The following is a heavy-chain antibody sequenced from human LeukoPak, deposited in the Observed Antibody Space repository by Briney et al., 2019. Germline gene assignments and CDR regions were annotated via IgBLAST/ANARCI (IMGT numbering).Heavy chain of an antibody. J-gene: IGHJ4*02. V-gene: IGHV1-18*01. Sequence: ASVKVSCKASGYTFIGYSISWVRQAPGHGLEWMGWITPYNGNTNYVQNFQGGVTMTTDTSTSTAYMELRSLRSDDTAVYYCAREYGGNPGLFGYWGQGTLVTVSS. CDR3: AREYGGNPGLFGY. CDR1: GYTFIGYS. D-gene: IGHD4-23*01. CDR2: ITPYNGNT.